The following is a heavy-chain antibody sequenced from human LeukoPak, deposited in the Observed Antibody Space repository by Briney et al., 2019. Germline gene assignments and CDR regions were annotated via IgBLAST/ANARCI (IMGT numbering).Heavy chain of an antibody. CDR1: GFTFSSYA. J-gene: IGHJ4*02. CDR3: AKDSTTVVTPRDY. V-gene: IGHV3-23*01. D-gene: IGHD4-23*01. CDR2: ISGSGGST. Sequence: GGSLRLSCTASGFTFSSYAMSWVHQAPGKGLEWVSAISGSGGSTYYADSVKGRFTISRDNSKNTLSLQMNSLRAEDTAVYYCAKDSTTVVTPRDYWGQGTLVTVSS.